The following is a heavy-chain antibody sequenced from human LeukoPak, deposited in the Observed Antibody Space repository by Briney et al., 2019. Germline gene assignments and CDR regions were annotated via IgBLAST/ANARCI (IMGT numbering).Heavy chain of an antibody. CDR1: GGTFSSYA. Sequence: SVKVSCKASGGTFSSYAISWVRQAPGQGLEWMGGIIPIFGTANYAQKFQGRVTITADESTSTAYMELSSLRSDDTGVYYCARFTPRLSREKFDYWGQGTLVTVSS. J-gene: IGHJ4*02. CDR2: IIPIFGTA. CDR3: ARFTPRLSREKFDY. V-gene: IGHV1-69*01. D-gene: IGHD3-3*02.